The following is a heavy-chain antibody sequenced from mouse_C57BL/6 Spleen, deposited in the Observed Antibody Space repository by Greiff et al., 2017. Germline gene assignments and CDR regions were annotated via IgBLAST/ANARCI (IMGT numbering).Heavy chain of an antibody. CDR2: IWSGGST. D-gene: IGHD2-3*01. V-gene: IGHV2-2*01. J-gene: IGHJ1*03. CDR3: ARKEGFLDGYFDV. CDR1: GFSLTSYG. Sequence: VQLQQSGPGLVQPSQSLSITCTVSGFSLTSYGVHWVRQSPGKGLEWLGVIWSGGSTDYNAAFISKLSLSKDNSKSQVFFKMNSLLADDTAIYYGARKEGFLDGYFDVWGTGTTGTVSS.